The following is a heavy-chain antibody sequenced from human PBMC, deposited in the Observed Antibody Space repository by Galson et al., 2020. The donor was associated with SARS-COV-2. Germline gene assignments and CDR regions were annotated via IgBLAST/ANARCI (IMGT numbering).Heavy chain of an antibody. V-gene: IGHV3-33*01. CDR3: ARDPTRVTMVRDTNGDY. J-gene: IGHJ4*02. CDR1: GFTFSSYG. Sequence: GESLKISCAASGFTFSSYGMHWVRQAPGKGLEWVAVIWYDGSNKYYADSVKGRFTISRDNSKNTLYLQMNSLRAEDTAVYYCARDPTRVTMVRDTNGDYWGQGTLVTVAS. CDR2: IWYDGSNK. D-gene: IGHD3-10*01.